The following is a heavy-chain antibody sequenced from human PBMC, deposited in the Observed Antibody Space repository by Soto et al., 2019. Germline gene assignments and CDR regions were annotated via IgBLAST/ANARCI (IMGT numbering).Heavy chain of an antibody. D-gene: IGHD2-15*01. CDR1: GFTFSTYA. CDR3: AKDRVVVYV. Sequence: PGGSLRLSCAASGFTFSTYAMTWVRQAPGKGLEWVSAISGSGGSTYYADSVKGRFTISRDNSKNTLHLQMNSLRDEDTAVYYCAKDRVVVYVWGQGTTVTVSS. V-gene: IGHV3-23*01. CDR2: ISGSGGST. J-gene: IGHJ6*02.